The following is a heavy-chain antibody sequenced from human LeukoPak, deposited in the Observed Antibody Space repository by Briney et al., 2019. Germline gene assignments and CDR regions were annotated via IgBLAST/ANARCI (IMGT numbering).Heavy chain of an antibody. CDR1: GFTFSSYA. CDR2: ISYDGSNK. J-gene: IGHJ4*02. CDR3: ARDGGYCSGGSCYFFSY. V-gene: IGHV3-30*04. Sequence: GRSLRLSCAASGFTFSSYAMHWVRQAPGKGLXXXXXISYDGSNKYYADSVKGRFTISRDNSKNTLYLQMNSLRAEDTAVYYCARDGGYCSGGSCYFFSYWGQGTLVTVSS. D-gene: IGHD2-15*01.